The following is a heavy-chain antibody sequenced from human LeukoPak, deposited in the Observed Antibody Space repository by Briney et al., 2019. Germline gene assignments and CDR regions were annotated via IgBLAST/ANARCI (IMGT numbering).Heavy chain of an antibody. Sequence: SETLSLTCTVSGGSISSYYWSWIRQPPGKGLGWIWYIYYSGSTNYNPSLKSRVTISVDTSKNQFSLKLSSVTAADTAVYYCARVLTPLTGDRSEDWYFDLWGRGTLVPVSS. CDR3: ARVLTPLTGDRSEDWYFDL. J-gene: IGHJ2*01. D-gene: IGHD7-27*01. CDR2: IYYSGST. V-gene: IGHV4-59*01. CDR1: GGSISSYY.